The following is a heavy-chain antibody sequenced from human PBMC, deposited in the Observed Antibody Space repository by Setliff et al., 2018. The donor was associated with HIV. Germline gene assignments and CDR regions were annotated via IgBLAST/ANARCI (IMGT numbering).Heavy chain of an antibody. V-gene: IGHV3-33*01. CDR1: GFNFNSYG. Sequence: GGSLRLSCAASGFNFNSYGMHWVRQAPGKGLEWVAVIWFDGSYKYYVDSVKGRFTIFRDNSKNTLYVQMNSLRADDTAVYYCVRDLTTIVTRKVFDIWGQGTMVTVS. CDR2: IWFDGSYK. J-gene: IGHJ3*02. CDR3: VRDLTTIVTRKVFDI. D-gene: IGHD4-4*01.